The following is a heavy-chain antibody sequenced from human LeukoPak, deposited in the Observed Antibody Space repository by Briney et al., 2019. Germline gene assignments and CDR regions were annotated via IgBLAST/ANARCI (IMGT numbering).Heavy chain of an antibody. D-gene: IGHD3-10*01. J-gene: IGHJ4*02. CDR3: VRDWFGEHI. CDR2: ITGDGSTT. V-gene: IGHV3-74*01. Sequence: GGFLRLSCAASGFTFSYYWMYWVRQAPGKGLVWVSHITGDGSTTNYADSVKGRFTISRDNAKNTLYLQMNSLRVEDTAVYYCVRDWFGEHIWGQGTLVTVSS. CDR1: GFTFSYYW.